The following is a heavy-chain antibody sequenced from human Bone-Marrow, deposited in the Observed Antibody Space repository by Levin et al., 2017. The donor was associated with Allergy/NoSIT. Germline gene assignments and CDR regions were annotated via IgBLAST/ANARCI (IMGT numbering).Heavy chain of an antibody. Sequence: ETLSLTCAASGFTFSSSWMSWVRQAPGKGLEWVADIKPDGSDKHYVDSGKGRFIISRDNAKNSLFLEMNSLRAEDTAVYYCARGWPGRTLEAYWGQGTLVTVSS. CDR2: IKPDGSDK. J-gene: IGHJ4*02. CDR1: GFTFSSSW. V-gene: IGHV3-7*01. CDR3: ARGWPGRTLEAY. D-gene: IGHD3-3*01.